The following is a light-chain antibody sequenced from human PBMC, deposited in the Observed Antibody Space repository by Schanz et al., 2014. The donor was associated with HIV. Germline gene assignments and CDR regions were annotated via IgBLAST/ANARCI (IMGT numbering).Light chain of an antibody. CDR3: LSYDNSLGGPYV. CDR1: NSNIGAGYD. CDR2: DND. V-gene: IGLV1-40*01. Sequence: QSVLTQPPSVSGAPGQRVTISCTGSNSNIGAGYDVYWYQQLPGAAPKLLIFDNDNRPSGVPARFSGSRSGTSASLAITGLQAEDEADYYCLSYDNSLGGPYVFGTGTKLTVL. J-gene: IGLJ1*01.